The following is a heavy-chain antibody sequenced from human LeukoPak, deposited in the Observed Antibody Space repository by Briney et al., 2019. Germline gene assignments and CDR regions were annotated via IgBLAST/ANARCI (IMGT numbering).Heavy chain of an antibody. V-gene: IGHV4-39*01. CDR3: ARSPTEYCSSTSCYARYYYYGMDV. Sequence: KPSETLSLTCTVSGGSINSSSYYWGWIRQPPGKGLEWIGSIYYSGSTYYNPSLKSRVTISVDTSKNQFSLKLSSVTAADTAVYYCARSPTEYCSSTSCYARYYYYGMDVWGQGTTVTVSS. D-gene: IGHD2-2*01. CDR1: GGSINSSSYY. CDR2: IYYSGST. J-gene: IGHJ6*02.